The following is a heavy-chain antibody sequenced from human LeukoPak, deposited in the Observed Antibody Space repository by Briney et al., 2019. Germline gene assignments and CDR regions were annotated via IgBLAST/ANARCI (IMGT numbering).Heavy chain of an antibody. V-gene: IGHV1-2*02. J-gene: IGHJ4*02. CDR2: ISPNTGAT. CDR3: ARGLYNTYPEDY. Sequence: ASVKVSCKTSGYTFTGYYLHWVRQAPGQGLEWMGWISPNTGATKYAQKFQGRVAMTGDTSISIAYMELSRLRSDDTAVYYCARGLYNTYPEDYWGQGTLVTVSS. D-gene: IGHD1-1*01. CDR1: GYTFTGYY.